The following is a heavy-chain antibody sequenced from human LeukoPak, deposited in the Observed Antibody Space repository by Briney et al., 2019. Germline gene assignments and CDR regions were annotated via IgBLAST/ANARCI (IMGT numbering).Heavy chain of an antibody. CDR1: GGTFSSYA. D-gene: IGHD3-3*01. V-gene: IGHV1-69*05. Sequence: ASVKVSCEASGGTFSSYAISWVRQAPGQGLEWMGRIIPIFGTANYAQKFQGRVTITTDESTSTAYMELSSLRSEDTAVYYCARGAIFGVVQRPGGHYYYYMDVWGKGTTVTVSS. CDR3: ARGAIFGVVQRPGGHYYYYMDV. CDR2: IIPIFGTA. J-gene: IGHJ6*03.